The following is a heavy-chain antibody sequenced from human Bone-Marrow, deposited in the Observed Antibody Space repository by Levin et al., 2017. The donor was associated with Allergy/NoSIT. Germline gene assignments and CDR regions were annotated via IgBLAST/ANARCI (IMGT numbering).Heavy chain of an antibody. Sequence: GGSLRLSCAASGFTFDDYTMHWVRQTPGKGLEWVTRINWDGSSIVYADSVKGRFTISRDNAKNSLFLHMNSLRAEDTAFYYCAKTFYSSSSSGYFDYWGRGTQVTVSS. D-gene: IGHD6-6*01. CDR1: GFTFDDYT. J-gene: IGHJ4*02. CDR2: INWDGSSI. CDR3: AKTFYSSSSSGYFDY. V-gene: IGHV3-9*01.